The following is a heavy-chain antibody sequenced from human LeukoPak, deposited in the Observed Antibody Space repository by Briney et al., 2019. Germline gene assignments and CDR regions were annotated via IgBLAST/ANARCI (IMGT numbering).Heavy chain of an antibody. Sequence: GASVKVSCKASGYTFTGYYMHWVRQAPGQGLEWMGWISAYNGNTNYAQKLQGRVTMTTDTSTSTAYMELRSLRSDDTAVYYCARTTKWELLYWGQGTLVTVSS. J-gene: IGHJ4*02. CDR2: ISAYNGNT. CDR3: ARTTKWELLY. CDR1: GYTFTGYY. V-gene: IGHV1-18*04. D-gene: IGHD1-26*01.